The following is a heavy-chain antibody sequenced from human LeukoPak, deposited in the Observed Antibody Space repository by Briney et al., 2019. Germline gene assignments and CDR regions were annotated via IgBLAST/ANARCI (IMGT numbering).Heavy chain of an antibody. CDR1: GGTFSSYA. CDR2: IIPIFGTA. D-gene: IGHD4-17*01. CDR3: ARAHDYADDVPYYYYYYYMDV. J-gene: IGHJ6*03. Sequence: SVKVSCKASGGTFSSYAISWVRQAPGQGLEWMGGIIPIFGTANYAQKFQGRVTITTDESTSTAYMELSSPRSEDTAVYYCARAHDYADDVPYYYYYYYMDVSGKGTTVTVSS. V-gene: IGHV1-69*05.